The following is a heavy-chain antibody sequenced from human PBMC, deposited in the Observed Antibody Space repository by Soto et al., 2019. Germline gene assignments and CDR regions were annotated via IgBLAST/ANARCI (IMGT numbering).Heavy chain of an antibody. D-gene: IGHD3-22*01. V-gene: IGHV1-69*04. CDR1: GGTFSSYT. Sequence: SVKVSCKASGGTFSSYTISWVRQAPGQGLEWMGRIIPILGIANYAQKFQGRVTITADKSTSTAYMELSSLGSEDTAVYYCARDRYCDSSGYSETSGYWGQGTLVTVSS. J-gene: IGHJ4*02. CDR3: ARDRYCDSSGYSETSGY. CDR2: IIPILGIA.